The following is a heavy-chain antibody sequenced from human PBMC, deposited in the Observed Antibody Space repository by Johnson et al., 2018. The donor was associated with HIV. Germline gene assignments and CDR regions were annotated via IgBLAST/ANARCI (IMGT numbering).Heavy chain of an antibody. Sequence: QVQLVESGGGVVQPGRSLRLSCAASGLTFSTYDLHWVRQTPGKGLEWVSVISDDGNNIYYADSVKGRFTISRDNSKNTLYLQMNSLRAEDTAVYYCARDNIGLMVGGAVDSRGQGTMVTVSS. V-gene: IGHV3-30*01. CDR2: ISDDGNNI. J-gene: IGHJ3*02. CDR3: ARDNIGLMVGGAVDS. CDR1: GLTFSTYD. D-gene: IGHD2-8*01.